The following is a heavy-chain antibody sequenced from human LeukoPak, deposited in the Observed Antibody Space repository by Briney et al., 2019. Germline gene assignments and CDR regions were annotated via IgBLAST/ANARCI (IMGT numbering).Heavy chain of an antibody. D-gene: IGHD1-1*01. J-gene: IGHJ4*02. CDR1: GGSISSGNYH. Sequence: SETLSLTCTVSGGSISSGNYHWGWIRQPPGKGLEWIASIYYSGSTYYNPSLKSRVTISVDTSKNQFSLKLSSVTAADTAVYYCAREGGTTAAFDYWGQGTLVTVSS. CDR2: IYYSGST. CDR3: AREGGTTAAFDY. V-gene: IGHV4-39*07.